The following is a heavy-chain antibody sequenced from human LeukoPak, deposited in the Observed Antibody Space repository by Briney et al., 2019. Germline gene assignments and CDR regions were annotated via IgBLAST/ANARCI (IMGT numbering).Heavy chain of an antibody. CDR1: GFTFTSSA. CDR2: IFVGSGNT. J-gene: IGHJ4*02. Sequence: SVKVSCKASGFTFTSSAVQWVRQARGRRLEWIGWIFVGSGNTNYAQKFQERVTITRDMSTSTAYMELSSLRSEDTAVYYCAALYYYDTSGSFDYWGQGTLVTVYS. V-gene: IGHV1-58*01. D-gene: IGHD3-22*01. CDR3: AALYYYDTSGSFDY.